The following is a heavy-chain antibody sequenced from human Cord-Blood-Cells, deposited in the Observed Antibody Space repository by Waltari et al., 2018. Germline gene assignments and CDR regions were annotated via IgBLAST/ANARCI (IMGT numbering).Heavy chain of an antibody. D-gene: IGHD2-15*01. CDR3: ARDPGDWCSGGSCYSVVAFDI. V-gene: IGHV4-34*01. J-gene: IGHJ3*02. CDR2: INHSGST. Sequence: QVQLQQWGAGLLKPSETLSLTCAVSGGSFSGYSWSWIRPPPGKGLEWIGEINHSGSTNYNPSLKSRVTISVDTSKNQFSLKLSSVTAADTAVYYCARDPGDWCSGGSCYSVVAFDIWGQGTMVTVSS. CDR1: GGSFSGYS.